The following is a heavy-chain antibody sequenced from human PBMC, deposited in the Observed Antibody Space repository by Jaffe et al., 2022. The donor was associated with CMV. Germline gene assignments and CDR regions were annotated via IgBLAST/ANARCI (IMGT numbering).Heavy chain of an antibody. CDR3: AREFSRYSGVSGDL. CDR1: GYRFTGYY. D-gene: IGHD6-19*01. CDR2: INPNSGGT. V-gene: IGHV1-2*02. Sequence: VQLVQSGAEVKKAGDSVNVSCKASGYRFTGYYMHWVRQAPGQGLEWMGRINPNSGGTNYAQKFQGRVTMTRDTSINTAYMEMNRLTYDDTAVYYCAREFSRYSGVSGDLWGQGTQVTVSS. J-gene: IGHJ5*02.